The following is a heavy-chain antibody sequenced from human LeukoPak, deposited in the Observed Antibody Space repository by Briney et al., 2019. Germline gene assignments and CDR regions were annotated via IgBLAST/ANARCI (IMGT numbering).Heavy chain of an antibody. Sequence: GGSLRLSCAASGFTFSSYAMHWVRQAPGKGLEWVAVISYDGSNKYYADSVKGRFTISRGNSKNTLYLQMNSLRAEDTAVYYCARRATVTKYNWFDPWGQGTLVTVSS. CDR1: GFTFSSYA. V-gene: IGHV3-30-3*01. D-gene: IGHD4-17*01. CDR2: ISYDGSNK. CDR3: ARRATVTKYNWFDP. J-gene: IGHJ5*02.